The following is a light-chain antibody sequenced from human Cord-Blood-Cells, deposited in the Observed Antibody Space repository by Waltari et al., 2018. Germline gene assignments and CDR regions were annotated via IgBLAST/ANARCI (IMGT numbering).Light chain of an antibody. Sequence: DIQMTQYPSTLPASVGDRVTITCRASQSISSWLAWYQQKPGKAPKLLIYKASSLESGVPSRFSGSGSGTEFTLTISSLQPDDFATYYCQQYNSYSYTFGQGTKLEIK. J-gene: IGKJ2*01. CDR3: QQYNSYSYT. CDR2: KAS. V-gene: IGKV1-5*03. CDR1: QSISSW.